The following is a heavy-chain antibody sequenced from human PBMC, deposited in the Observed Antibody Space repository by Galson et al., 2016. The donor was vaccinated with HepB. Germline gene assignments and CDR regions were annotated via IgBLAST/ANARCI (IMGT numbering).Heavy chain of an antibody. CDR1: GFTFVNYV. J-gene: IGHJ4*02. Sequence: SLRLSCAASGFTFVNYVMNWVRQAPGKGLEWVTAIDPSGINTYYADSVKGRFTISRDNSKNTLYLQLDSLRAEDTALYYCAKGSRGARPYYFDYWGQGTLVTASS. V-gene: IGHV3-23*01. CDR3: AKGSRGARPYYFDY. D-gene: IGHD6-19*01. CDR2: IDPSGINT.